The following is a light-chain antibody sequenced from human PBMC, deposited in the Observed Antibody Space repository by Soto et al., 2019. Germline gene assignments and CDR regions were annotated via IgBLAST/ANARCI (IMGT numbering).Light chain of an antibody. J-gene: IGLJ1*01. CDR3: TSYTSTSTYV. CDR2: DVT. CDR1: SSDVGAYHY. Sequence: QSALTQPASVSGPPGQSITISCTGTSSDVGAYHYVSWYQHHPGKAPRLVIYDVTNRPSGISDRFSGSKSGNTASLTISGLLAEDEADYYCTSYTSTSTYVFVTGTKVTVL. V-gene: IGLV2-14*01.